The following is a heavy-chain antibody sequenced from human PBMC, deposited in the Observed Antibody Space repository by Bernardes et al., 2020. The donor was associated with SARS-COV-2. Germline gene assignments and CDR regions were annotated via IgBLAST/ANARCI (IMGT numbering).Heavy chain of an antibody. J-gene: IGHJ6*02. Sequence: SQPLSLTCAVSGDSINSFHSWNCVRQSPGRGLEWIGAIYHSGKTNYNPSLKRRVSISVDDSKNQFSLKPTSVTATDTAVYYFVRMGSSGTTYYHYGMDVWCQGTTVTVSS. CDR2: IYHSGKT. CDR1: GDSINSFHS. D-gene: IGHD1-7*01. V-gene: IGHV4-4*02. CDR3: VRMGSSGTTYYHYGMDV.